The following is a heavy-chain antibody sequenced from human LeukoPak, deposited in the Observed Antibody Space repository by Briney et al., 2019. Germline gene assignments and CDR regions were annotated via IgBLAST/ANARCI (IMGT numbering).Heavy chain of an antibody. Sequence: AASVKVSCKASGYTFTSYYMHWVRQAPGQGLEWMGIINPSGGSTSYAQKFQGRVTMTRDTSTSTVYMELSSLRSEDTAVYYCAREGVLSCSSTSCYRVWFDPWGQGALVTVSS. J-gene: IGHJ5*02. CDR1: GYTFTSYY. CDR2: INPSGGST. V-gene: IGHV1-46*01. D-gene: IGHD2-2*01. CDR3: AREGVLSCSSTSCYRVWFDP.